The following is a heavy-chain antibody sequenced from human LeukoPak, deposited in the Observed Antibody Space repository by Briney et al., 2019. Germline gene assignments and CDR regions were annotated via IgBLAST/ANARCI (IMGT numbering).Heavy chain of an antibody. CDR3: ARDHGDGYNSGDAFDI. J-gene: IGHJ3*02. Sequence: KPSETLSLTCTVSGGSISSYYWSWIRQPPGKGLEWIGYIYYSGSTNYNPSLKSRVTISVETSKNQFSLKLSSVTAADTAVYYCARDHGDGYNSGDAFDIWGQGTMVTVPS. CDR2: IYYSGST. CDR1: GGSISSYY. V-gene: IGHV4-59*01. D-gene: IGHD5-24*01.